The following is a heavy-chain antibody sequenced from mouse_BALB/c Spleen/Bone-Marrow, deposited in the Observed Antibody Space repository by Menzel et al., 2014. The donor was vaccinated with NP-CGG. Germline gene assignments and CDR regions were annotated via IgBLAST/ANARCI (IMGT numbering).Heavy chain of an antibody. CDR2: IYPGNTDT. Sequence: VTLKECGTILARPGVSVKMSCKASGYTFTSYWMHWVKQRPGQGLEWIGAIYPGNTDTNYNQKFKGKAKLTAVTSTSTAYMELSSLTNADSAVYYCTSRGITTGGFDCWGQGTTLTVSS. J-gene: IGHJ2*01. V-gene: IGHV1-5*01. CDR3: TSRGITTGGFDC. D-gene: IGHD2-4*01. CDR1: GYTFTSYW.